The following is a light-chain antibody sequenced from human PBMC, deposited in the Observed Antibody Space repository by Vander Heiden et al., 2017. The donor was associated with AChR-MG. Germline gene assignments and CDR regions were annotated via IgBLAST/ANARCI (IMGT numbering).Light chain of an antibody. V-gene: IGLV3-1*01. CDR2: QDS. J-gene: IGLJ2*01. CDR3: QAWDSSTAKVV. CDR1: KLGDKY. Sequence: SYQLTQPPSVSVSPGQTASITCSGDKLGDKYACWYQQKPGQSPLLVIYQDSKRPSGIPERFSGSNSGNTATLTISGTQAMDEADYYCQAWDSSTAKVVFGGGTKLTVL.